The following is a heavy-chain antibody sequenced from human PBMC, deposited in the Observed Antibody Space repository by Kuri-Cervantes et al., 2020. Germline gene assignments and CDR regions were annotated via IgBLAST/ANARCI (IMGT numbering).Heavy chain of an antibody. CDR2: ISYDGSNK. D-gene: IGHD6-19*01. J-gene: IGHJ4*02. V-gene: IGHV3-30*18. CDR3: AKDPETGFSSGWYSYYFDY. Sequence: LSLTCAASGFTFSSYGTHWVRQAPGKGLEWVAVISYDGSNKYYADSVKGRFTISRDNSKNTLYLQMNSLRAEDTAVYYCAKDPETGFSSGWYSYYFDYWGQGTLVTVSS. CDR1: GFTFSSYG.